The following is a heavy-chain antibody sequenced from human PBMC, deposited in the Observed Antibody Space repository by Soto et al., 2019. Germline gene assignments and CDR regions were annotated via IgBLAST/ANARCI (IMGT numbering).Heavy chain of an antibody. Sequence: QVQLQESGPGLVQPSQTLSLTCTVSGASIGSGSYYWSWIRQYPGEGLVWIGHIYDSGRTYYNPSLESRVSISIDTSKNEFSLTLTSVTAADKAVYYCARLTTIITGAFDDWGLGTVVTVSS. CDR3: ARLTTIITGAFDD. V-gene: IGHV4-31*03. J-gene: IGHJ4*02. D-gene: IGHD7-27*01. CDR1: GASIGSGSYY. CDR2: IYDSGRT.